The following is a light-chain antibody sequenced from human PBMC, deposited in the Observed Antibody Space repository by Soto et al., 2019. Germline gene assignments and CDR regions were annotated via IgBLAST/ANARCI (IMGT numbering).Light chain of an antibody. CDR1: SSNIGINV. V-gene: IGLV1-44*01. CDR3: AAWDDSLNGYA. CDR2: SND. J-gene: IGLJ1*01. Sequence: QAVVTQPPSASGTPGQRVTISCSGSSSNIGINVLSWYQQLPGAAPKLLIYSNDQRPSGVPDRFSGSKSGTSASLAISGLQSEDEADSYCAAWDDSLNGYAFGPGTKVTVL.